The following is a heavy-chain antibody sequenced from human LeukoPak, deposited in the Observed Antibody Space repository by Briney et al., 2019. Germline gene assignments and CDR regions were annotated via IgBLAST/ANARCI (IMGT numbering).Heavy chain of an antibody. CDR2: IYYSGST. V-gene: IGHV4-59*01. CDR1: GGSISSYY. Sequence: SETLSLTCAVSGGSISSYYWSWIRQPPGKGLEWIGYIYYSGSTNYNPSLKSRVTISVDTSKNQFSLKLSSVTAADTAVYYCARAYYYDSSGYFYFDYWGQGTLVTVSS. D-gene: IGHD3-22*01. J-gene: IGHJ4*02. CDR3: ARAYYYDSSGYFYFDY.